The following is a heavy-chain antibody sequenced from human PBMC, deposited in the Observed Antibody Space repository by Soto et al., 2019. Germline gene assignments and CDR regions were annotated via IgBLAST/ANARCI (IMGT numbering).Heavy chain of an antibody. CDR2: ITPIFDAA. V-gene: IGHV1-69*12. Sequence: QVQLVQSGAEVKEPGSSVKVSCKASGGTFSNYAINWVRQAPGQGLEWIGGITPIFDAAHYAQKFQGRVTITADESPTTAEMELSSLRSEDTAVYYCAKARSLYGAGHGYFDLWGRGTLVTVSS. CDR3: AKARSLYGAGHGYFDL. D-gene: IGHD4-17*01. CDR1: GGTFSNYA. J-gene: IGHJ2*01.